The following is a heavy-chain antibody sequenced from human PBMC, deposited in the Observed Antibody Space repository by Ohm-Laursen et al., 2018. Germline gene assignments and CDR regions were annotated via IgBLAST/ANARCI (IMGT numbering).Heavy chain of an antibody. CDR3: ARRARTYYYDSSGYYYGGRYFDY. J-gene: IGHJ4*02. CDR2: MYYSGNT. D-gene: IGHD3-22*01. CDR1: GGSISSSSYY. Sequence: GTLSLTCTVSGGSISSSSYYWGWIRQPPGKGLEWIGGMYYSGNTYYNPSLKSRVTIAVDTSKNQFSLKLSSVTAADTAVYYCARRARTYYYDSSGYYYGGRYFDYWGQGTLVTVSS. V-gene: IGHV4-39*01.